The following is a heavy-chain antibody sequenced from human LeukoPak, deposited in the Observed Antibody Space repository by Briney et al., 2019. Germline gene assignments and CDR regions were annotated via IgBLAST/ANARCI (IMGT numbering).Heavy chain of an antibody. CDR1: GFTFSDYY. V-gene: IGHV3-11*01. J-gene: IGHJ6*02. Sequence: GGSLRLSCAASGFTFSDYYMSWIRQAPGKGLEWVSYISSSGSTIYYADSVKGRFTISRDNAKNSLYLQMNSLRAEDTAVYYCARDQVVGATYPHGTDVWGQGTTVTVSS. CDR3: ARDQVVGATYPHGTDV. CDR2: ISSSGSTI. D-gene: IGHD1-26*01.